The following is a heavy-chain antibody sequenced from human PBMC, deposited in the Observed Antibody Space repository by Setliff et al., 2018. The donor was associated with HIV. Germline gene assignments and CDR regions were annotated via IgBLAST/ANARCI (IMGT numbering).Heavy chain of an antibody. J-gene: IGHJ4*02. CDR3: ARQXSNSFDY. V-gene: IGHV1-2*02. CDR2: ISPDNANT. CDR1: GYTFTDYF. Sequence: ASVKVSCKSSGYTFTDYFMHWVRQAPGQGLEWMGWISPDNANTRISQKFRGSVTMTRDRSINTAYMEFTGLTSDDTAVYYCARQXSNSFDYWGQGTLVTVSS. D-gene: IGHD2-8*01.